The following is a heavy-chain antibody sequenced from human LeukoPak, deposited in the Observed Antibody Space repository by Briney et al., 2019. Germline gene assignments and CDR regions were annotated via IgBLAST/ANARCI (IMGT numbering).Heavy chain of an antibody. J-gene: IGHJ4*02. CDR3: ARGVGISDY. D-gene: IGHD2-21*01. Sequence: SETLSLTCTVSGGSISSSSYYWSWIRQPPGKGLEWIGYIYHSGSTNYNPSLKSRVTISVDTSKNQFSLKLSSVTAADTAVYYCARGVGISDYWGQGTLVTVSS. V-gene: IGHV4-61*01. CDR1: GGSISSSSYY. CDR2: IYHSGST.